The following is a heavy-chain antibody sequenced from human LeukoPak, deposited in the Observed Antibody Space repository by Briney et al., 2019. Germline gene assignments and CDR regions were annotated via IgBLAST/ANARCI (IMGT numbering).Heavy chain of an antibody. CDR3: ARDSQDCSASTCYFDY. CDR2: ISWDSRSV. D-gene: IGHD2-15*01. V-gene: IGHV3-43D*03. Sequence: PGGSLRLSWAASGFTFDDYAMHWVRQSPGKGLQWVSFISWDSRSVYYADSVKGRFAISRDNNKKSVFLQMNSLTAEDTAFYYCARDSQDCSASTCYFDYWGQGTLVTVSA. CDR1: GFTFDDYA. J-gene: IGHJ4*02.